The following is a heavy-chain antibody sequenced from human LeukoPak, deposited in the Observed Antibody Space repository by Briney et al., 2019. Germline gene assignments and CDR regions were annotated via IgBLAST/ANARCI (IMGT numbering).Heavy chain of an antibody. CDR3: AKEMVVTAREFDY. V-gene: IGHV3-23*01. CDR2: ISGSGGST. J-gene: IGHJ4*02. Sequence: GGSLRLSCAASGFTFSSYAMSWVRQAPGKGLEWFSAISGSGGSTYYADSLKGRFTISRDNSKNTLYLQMNSLRGEDTAVYYCAKEMVVTAREFDYWGQGTLVTVSS. D-gene: IGHD2-21*02. CDR1: GFTFSSYA.